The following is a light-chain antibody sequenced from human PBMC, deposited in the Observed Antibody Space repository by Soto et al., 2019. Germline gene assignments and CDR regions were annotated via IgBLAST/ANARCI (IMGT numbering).Light chain of an antibody. CDR2: GAS. CDR3: QQYGSSPLLT. J-gene: IGKJ4*01. CDR1: QSVSSSY. V-gene: IGKV3-20*01. Sequence: ETVLTQSPGALSFSPVERATVCRRAIQSVSSSYLAWYQRKPGQAPRLLIYGASSRATGIPDRFSGSGSGTDFTLTISRLEPEDFAVYYCQQYGSSPLLTFGGGTKVDI.